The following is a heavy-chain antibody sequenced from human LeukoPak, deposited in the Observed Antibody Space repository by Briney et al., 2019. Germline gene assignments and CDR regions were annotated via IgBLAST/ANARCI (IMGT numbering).Heavy chain of an antibody. CDR1: GGSISSGGYY. CDR3: ARDRQQLVFPYYYYGMDV. V-gene: IGHV4-31*03. J-gene: IGHJ6*02. Sequence: SETLSLTCTVSGGSISSGGYYWSWIRQHPGKGLEWIGYIYYSGSTYYNPSLKSRVTISVDTSKNQFSLKLGSVTAADTAVYYCARDRQQLVFPYYYYGMDVWGQGTTVTVSS. CDR2: IYYSGST. D-gene: IGHD6-13*01.